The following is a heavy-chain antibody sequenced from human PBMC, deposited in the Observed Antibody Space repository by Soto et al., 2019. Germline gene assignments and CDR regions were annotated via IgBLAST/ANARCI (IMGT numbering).Heavy chain of an antibody. J-gene: IGHJ6*02. CDR3: ASWTPLRYSGSYLPYYYYGMDV. Sequence: ASVKVSWKASGYTFTSYAMHWVRQAPGQRLEWMGWINAGNGNTKYSQKFQGRVTITRDTSAGTAYMELSSLRSEDTAVYYCASWTPLRYSGSYLPYYYYGMDVWGQRTTVTVSS. D-gene: IGHD1-26*01. V-gene: IGHV1-3*01. CDR2: INAGNGNT. CDR1: GYTFTSYA.